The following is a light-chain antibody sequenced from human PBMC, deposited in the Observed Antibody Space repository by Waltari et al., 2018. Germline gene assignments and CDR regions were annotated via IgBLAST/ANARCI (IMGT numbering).Light chain of an antibody. CDR2: GAS. CDR1: QSVSNRY. V-gene: IGKV3-20*01. J-gene: IGKJ4*01. CDR3: QQYGSSPPLT. Sequence: EIVLTQSPGTLSLAPGETATLSCRASQSVSNRYLTWYQQKPGQAPRLLIYGASSRATGIPDRFSGSGSGTDFTLTISRLEPEDFAVYYCQQYGSSPPLTFGGGTKVEIK.